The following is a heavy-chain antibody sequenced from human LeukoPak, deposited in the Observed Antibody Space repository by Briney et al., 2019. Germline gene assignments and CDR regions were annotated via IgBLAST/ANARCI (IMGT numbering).Heavy chain of an antibody. V-gene: IGHV4-38-2*01. CDR1: GYSISSGYY. CDR3: ARQGGGVVVPAALIY. D-gene: IGHD2-2*01. CDR2: ICHSGST. Sequence: PSETLSLTCAVSGYSISSGYYWGWIRQPPGKGLEWIGSICHSGSTYYNPSLKSRVTISVDTSKNQFSLKLSSVTAADTAVYYCARQGGGVVVPAALIYWGQGTLVTVSS. J-gene: IGHJ4*02.